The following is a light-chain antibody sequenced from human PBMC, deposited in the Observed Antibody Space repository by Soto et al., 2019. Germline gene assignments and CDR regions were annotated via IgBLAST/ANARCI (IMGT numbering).Light chain of an antibody. Sequence: QSALTQPASVSGSPGQSITISCTGTSIDVGAYNYVSWYQQHPGKAPKLMIYEVSNRPSGVSNRFSGSKSGNSASLTISGLQAEDEADYYCSSYSSSITVGFGVVTKLTVL. CDR3: SSYSSSITVG. J-gene: IGLJ2*01. CDR2: EVS. V-gene: IGLV2-14*01. CDR1: SIDVGAYNY.